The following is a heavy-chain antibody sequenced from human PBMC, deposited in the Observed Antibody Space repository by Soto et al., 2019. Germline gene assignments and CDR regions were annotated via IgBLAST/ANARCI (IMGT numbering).Heavy chain of an antibody. D-gene: IGHD4-17*01. CDR2: IYHTEST. J-gene: IGHJ4*02. CDR1: GDSISSSFW. CDR3: ARYDFGTFDY. V-gene: IGHV4-4*02. Sequence: SETLSLTCAVSGDSISSSFWLSWVRQPPGKGLEWIGEIYHTESTVYNPSLKSRVTISVDKSKNQFSLNLDSVTAADTAVYYCARYDFGTFDYWGRGIQVTVSS.